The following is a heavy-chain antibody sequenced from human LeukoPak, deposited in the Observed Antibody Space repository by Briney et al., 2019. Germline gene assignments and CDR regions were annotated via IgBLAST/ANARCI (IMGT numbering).Heavy chain of an antibody. CDR1: GFTFSSYS. CDR3: ARDYRGYSYGRDAFDI. J-gene: IGHJ3*02. CDR2: ISSSSSCI. V-gene: IGHV3-21*01. Sequence: GGSLRLSCAASGFTFSSYSMNWVRQAPGKGLEWVSSISSSSSCIYYADSVKGRFTISRDNAKNSLYLQMNSLRAEDTAVYYCARDYRGYSYGRDAFDIWGQGTMVTVSS. D-gene: IGHD5-18*01.